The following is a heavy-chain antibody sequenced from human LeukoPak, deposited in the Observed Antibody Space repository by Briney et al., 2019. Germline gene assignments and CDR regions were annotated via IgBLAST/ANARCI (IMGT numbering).Heavy chain of an antibody. CDR2: IKQHGSEI. V-gene: IGHV3-7*01. CDR3: ATDRGTY. D-gene: IGHD3-10*01. CDR1: GFTFSTSW. Sequence: GGCLRLACAASGFTFSTSWMSWVRRPPGGGLEWVALIKQHGSEIYYADSVKGRFTISRDDAASSLYLQMHSLRAEDTAVYYCATDRGTYWGQGTLVTVSS. J-gene: IGHJ4*02.